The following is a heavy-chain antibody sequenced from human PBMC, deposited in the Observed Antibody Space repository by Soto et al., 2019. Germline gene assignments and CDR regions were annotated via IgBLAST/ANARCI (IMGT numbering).Heavy chain of an antibody. CDR2: MNRGGSS. CDR1: GESFNGFF. J-gene: IGHJ6*04. V-gene: IGHV4-34*01. CDR3: ARRLPGYRHYVDV. Sequence: QVQLHQWGAGLLKPSETLSLTCSVYGESFNGFFWTWVRLPPGQGLEWIGEMNRGGSSNYNPSLKSRVTISVDASKNQFSLTLTSVTAADTGVYFCARRLPGYRHYVDVWGKGTTVTVSS. D-gene: IGHD3-16*02.